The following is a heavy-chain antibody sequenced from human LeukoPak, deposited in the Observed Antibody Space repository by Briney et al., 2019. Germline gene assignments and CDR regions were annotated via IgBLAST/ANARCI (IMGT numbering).Heavy chain of an antibody. Sequence: GGPLSLSCAASGFPFSSYSMNWVRQAPGKGLEWVSSISSSSSYIYYADSVKGRSTISRDNAKNSLYLQMNSLRAEDTAVYYCARVRYGDSPFDYRGQGTLVTVSS. CDR3: ARVRYGDSPFDY. D-gene: IGHD4-17*01. CDR2: ISSSSSYI. CDR1: GFPFSSYS. J-gene: IGHJ4*02. V-gene: IGHV3-21*01.